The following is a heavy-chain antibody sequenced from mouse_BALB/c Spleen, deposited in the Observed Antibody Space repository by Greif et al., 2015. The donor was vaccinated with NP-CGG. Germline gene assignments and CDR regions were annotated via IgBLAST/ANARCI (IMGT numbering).Heavy chain of an antibody. CDR1: GFTFTDYY. V-gene: IGHV7-3*02. J-gene: IGHJ2*01. CDR2: IRNKANGYTT. Sequence: EVKLVESGGGLVQPGGSLRLSCATSGFTFTDYYMSWVRQPPGKALEWLGFIRNKANGYTTEYSASVKGRFTISRDNSQSILYLQMNTLRAEDSATYYCARENYYVDYWGQGTTLTVSS. CDR3: ARENYYVDY.